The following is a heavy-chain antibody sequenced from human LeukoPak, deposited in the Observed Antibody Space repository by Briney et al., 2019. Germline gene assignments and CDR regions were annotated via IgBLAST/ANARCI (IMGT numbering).Heavy chain of an antibody. V-gene: IGHV4-59*01. Sequence: SETLSLTCTVSGGSISSYYWSWIRQPPGKGLEWIGDIYYSGSTNYNPSLKSRVTISVDTSKNQFSLKLSSVTAADTAVYYCARDRERWLHRDAFDIWGQGTMVTVSS. CDR3: ARDRERWLHRDAFDI. D-gene: IGHD5-24*01. CDR1: GGSISSYY. J-gene: IGHJ3*02. CDR2: IYYSGST.